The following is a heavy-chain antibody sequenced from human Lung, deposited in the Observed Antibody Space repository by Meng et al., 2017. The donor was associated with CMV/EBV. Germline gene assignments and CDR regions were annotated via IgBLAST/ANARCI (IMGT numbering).Heavy chain of an antibody. CDR1: GYTFTCYG. D-gene: IGHD2-2*01. CDR2: ISAYNGNT. Sequence: ASVXVSCKASGYTFTCYGISWVRQAPGQGLEWMGWISAYNGNTNYAQKLQGRVTMTTDTSTSTAYMELRSLRSDDTAVYYCAREMDCSSTSCYVLPNYYYYGMDVWGQGTTVTVSS. V-gene: IGHV1-18*01. CDR3: AREMDCSSTSCYVLPNYYYYGMDV. J-gene: IGHJ6*02.